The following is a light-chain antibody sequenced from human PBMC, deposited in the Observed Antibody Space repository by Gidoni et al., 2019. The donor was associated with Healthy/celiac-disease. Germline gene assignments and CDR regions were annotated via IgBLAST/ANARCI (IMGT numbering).Light chain of an antibody. V-gene: IGKV3-20*01. J-gene: IGKJ2*01. Sequence: ELVLTQSPGTLSLSPGERATLSCRASQSVSSSYLAWYQQKPGQAPRLLIYGASSRATGIPDSCSGSGSGTDFTLTISRLEPEDFAVYYCQQYGSSPYTFGQGTKLEIK. CDR3: QQYGSSPYT. CDR2: GAS. CDR1: QSVSSSY.